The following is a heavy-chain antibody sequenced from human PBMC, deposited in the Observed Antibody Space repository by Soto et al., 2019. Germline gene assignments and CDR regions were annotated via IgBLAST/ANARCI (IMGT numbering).Heavy chain of an antibody. CDR2: ISYDGSNK. Sequence: GGSLRLSCAASGFTFSSYAMHWVRQAPGKGLEWVAVISYDGSNKYYADSVKGRFTISRDNSKNTLYLQMNSLRAEDTAVYYCARGLYDRSGYYIDYWGQGTLVTVSS. D-gene: IGHD3-22*01. V-gene: IGHV3-30-3*01. CDR3: ARGLYDRSGYYIDY. J-gene: IGHJ4*02. CDR1: GFTFSSYA.